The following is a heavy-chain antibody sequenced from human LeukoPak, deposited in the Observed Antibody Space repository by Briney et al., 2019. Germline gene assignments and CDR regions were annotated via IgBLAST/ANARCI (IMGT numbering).Heavy chain of an antibody. CDR2: ISGSGGST. CDR3: AKLSAVVVVAATPFDY. V-gene: IGHV3-23*01. D-gene: IGHD2-15*01. J-gene: IGHJ4*02. Sequence: GGSLRLSCAASGFTFSSYAMSWVRQAPGKGLEWVSAISGSGGSTYYADSVKGRFTISRDNSKNTLYLQMNSLRAEDTAVYYCAKLSAVVVVAATPFDYWGQGTLVTVSS. CDR1: GFTFSSYA.